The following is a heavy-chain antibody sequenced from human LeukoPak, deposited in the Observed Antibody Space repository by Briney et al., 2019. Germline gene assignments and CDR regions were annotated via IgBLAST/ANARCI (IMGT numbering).Heavy chain of an antibody. V-gene: IGHV3-23*01. Sequence: GGSLRLSCAASGFTFSSYAMSWVRHAPGKGLEGLSAISGSGGSTYYADSVKGRFTISRDNSKNTLYLQMNSLRAEDTAVYYCAKLPPAVAGPAFDYWGQGTLVTVSS. D-gene: IGHD6-19*01. CDR3: AKLPPAVAGPAFDY. J-gene: IGHJ4*02. CDR1: GFTFSSYA. CDR2: ISGSGGST.